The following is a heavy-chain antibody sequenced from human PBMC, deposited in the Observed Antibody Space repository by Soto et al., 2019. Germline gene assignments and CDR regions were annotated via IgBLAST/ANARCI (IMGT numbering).Heavy chain of an antibody. V-gene: IGHV6-1*01. CDR2: TYYRSQWYN. J-gene: IGHJ3*02. CDR1: GYSVSSNNAA. Sequence: SQTLSLTCVISGYSVSSNNAAWNWIRQSPSRGLEWLGRTYYRSQWYNDYAVSVKSRININPDTSKNQFSLQLTSVTPEDTAVYYCATSSWHLDAFDIWGQGTMVTVSS. CDR3: ATSSWHLDAFDI. D-gene: IGHD6-6*01.